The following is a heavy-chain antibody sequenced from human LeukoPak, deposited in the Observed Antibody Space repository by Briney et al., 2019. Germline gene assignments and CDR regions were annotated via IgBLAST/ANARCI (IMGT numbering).Heavy chain of an antibody. CDR3: ARRLEYSGSKGVFDY. D-gene: IGHD1-26*01. CDR2: ISGSGTNT. Sequence: GGSLRLSCAASGFTFSSYAMPWVRQAPGKGLEWVSGISGSGTNTYYADSVKGRFTISRDNSKNTLDLQMNSLRAEDTAVYYCARRLEYSGSKGVFDYWGQGTLVTVSS. V-gene: IGHV3-23*01. J-gene: IGHJ4*02. CDR1: GFTFSSYA.